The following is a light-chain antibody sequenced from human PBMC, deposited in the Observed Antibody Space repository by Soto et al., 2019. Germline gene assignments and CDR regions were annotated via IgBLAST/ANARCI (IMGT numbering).Light chain of an antibody. Sequence: EIVLTQSPGTLSLSPGESATLSCRASQRVSSRYLAWYQHKPGQAPRLLIFGASSRATGIPDRFSGRGSGTDFTLTISRLEPDDSAVYYCQQYGNSPPLTCCGGTKVEIK. J-gene: IGKJ4*01. CDR2: GAS. CDR3: QQYGNSPPLT. CDR1: QRVSSRY. V-gene: IGKV3-20*01.